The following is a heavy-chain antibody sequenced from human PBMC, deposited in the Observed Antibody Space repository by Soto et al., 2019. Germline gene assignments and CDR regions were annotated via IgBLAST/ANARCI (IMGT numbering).Heavy chain of an antibody. D-gene: IGHD3-10*01. J-gene: IGHJ5*02. V-gene: IGHV5-10-1*01. CDR3: ARHVAPITMVQGYNWFDP. CDR1: GYSFTSYW. CDR2: IDPSDSYT. Sequence: PGESLKISCKGSGYSFTSYWISWVRQMPGKGLEWMGRIDPSDSYTSYSPSFQGHVTISADKSISTAYLQWSSLKASDTAMYYCARHVAPITMVQGYNWFDPWGQGTLVTVSS.